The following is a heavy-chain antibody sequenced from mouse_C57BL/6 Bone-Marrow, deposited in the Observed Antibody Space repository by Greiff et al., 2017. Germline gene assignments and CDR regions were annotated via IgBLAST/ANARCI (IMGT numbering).Heavy chain of an antibody. D-gene: IGHD1-1*01. CDR2: ISDGGSYT. J-gene: IGHJ4*01. CDR3: ARADDYGQFFYAMDY. Sequence: EVQLVESGGGLVKPGGSLKLSCAASGFTFSSYAMSWVRQTPEKRLEWVATISDGGSYTYYPDNVKGRFTISRDNAKNNLYLQMSHLKSEDTAMYYCARADDYGQFFYAMDYWGQGTSVTVSS. V-gene: IGHV5-4*01. CDR1: GFTFSSYA.